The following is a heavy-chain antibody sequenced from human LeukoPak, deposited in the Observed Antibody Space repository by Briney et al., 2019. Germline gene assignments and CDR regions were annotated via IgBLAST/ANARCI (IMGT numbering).Heavy chain of an antibody. CDR3: ASLYGSGPNWFDP. V-gene: IGHV3-53*01. Sequence: GSLRLSCTVSGFTVSSNSMSWVRQAPGKGLEWVSFIYSDNTHYSDSVKGRFTISRDNSKNTLYLQLNSLRAEDAAVYYCASLYGSGPNWFDPWGQGTLVTVSS. CDR2: IYSDNT. CDR1: GFTVSSNS. J-gene: IGHJ5*02. D-gene: IGHD3-10*01.